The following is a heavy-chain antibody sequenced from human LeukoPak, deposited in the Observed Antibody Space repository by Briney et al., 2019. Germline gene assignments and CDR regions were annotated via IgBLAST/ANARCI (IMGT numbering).Heavy chain of an antibody. CDR1: GFTFSSYA. Sequence: GGSLRLSCAASGFTFSSYAMSWVRQAPGKGLEWVSAISGSGGSTYYADSVKGRFTISRDNSKNTLYLQMNSLRAEDTAVYYCAKHRHSIVATIVDYWGQGTLVTVSS. J-gene: IGHJ4*02. CDR2: ISGSGGST. V-gene: IGHV3-23*01. D-gene: IGHD5-12*01. CDR3: AKHRHSIVATIVDY.